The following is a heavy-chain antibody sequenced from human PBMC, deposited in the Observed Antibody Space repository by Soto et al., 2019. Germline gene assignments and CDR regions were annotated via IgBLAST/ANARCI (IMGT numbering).Heavy chain of an antibody. CDR1: GFTFSNYA. CDR2: ISVGGVST. D-gene: IGHD3-3*01. J-gene: IGHJ6*02. CDR3: AKTVQISGRYYYGMDV. Sequence: VQLLESGGGLVQPGGSLRLSCAASGFTFSNYAMSWVRQAPGKGLEWVSAISVGGVSTYYADSVKGRFTISRDNSKNTVYLQMKSLRVEDTAVYYCAKTVQISGRYYYGMDVWGQGTTVTVSS. V-gene: IGHV3-23*01.